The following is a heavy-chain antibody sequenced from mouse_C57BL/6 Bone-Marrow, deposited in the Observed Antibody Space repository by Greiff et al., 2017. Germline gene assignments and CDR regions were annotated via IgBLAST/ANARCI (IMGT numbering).Heavy chain of an antibody. CDR2: INPNYGTT. CDR3: ARYNDCYYTYAMDY. V-gene: IGHV1-39*01. D-gene: IGHD2-3*01. Sequence: VQLKQSGPELVKPGASVKISCKASGYSFTDYNMNWVKQSNGKSLEWIGVINPNYGTTSYNQKFKGKATMTVDQSSSTAYMQLNSLTSDDSAVYYCARYNDCYYTYAMDYWGQGTSVTVSS. J-gene: IGHJ4*01. CDR1: GYSFTDYN.